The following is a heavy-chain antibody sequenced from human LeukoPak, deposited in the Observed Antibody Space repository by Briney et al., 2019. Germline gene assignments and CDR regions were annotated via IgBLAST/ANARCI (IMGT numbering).Heavy chain of an antibody. D-gene: IGHD6-19*01. CDR2: INHSGST. CDR1: GGSFSGYY. J-gene: IGHJ4*02. CDR3: ARGANSSGWYKGFDY. V-gene: IGHV4-34*01. Sequence: PSETPSLTCAVYGGSFSGYYWSWIRQPPGKGLDWIGEINHSGSTNYSPSLKSRVTISVDTSKNQFPLKLSSVTAADTAVYYCARGANSSGWYKGFDYWGQGTLVTVSS.